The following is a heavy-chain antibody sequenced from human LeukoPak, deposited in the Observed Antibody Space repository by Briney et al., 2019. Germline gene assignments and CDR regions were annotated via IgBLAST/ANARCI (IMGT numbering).Heavy chain of an antibody. J-gene: IGHJ4*02. CDR1: GGSISSSSYY. D-gene: IGHD3-22*01. CDR2: IYYSGST. Sequence: SETLSLTCTVSGGSISSSSYYWGWIRQPPGKGLEWVGSIYYSGSTYYNPSLKSRVTISVDTSKNQFSLNLNSVTAADTAVYFCARDEGSAYPFDYWGQGTLVTVSS. CDR3: ARDEGSAYPFDY. V-gene: IGHV4-39*07.